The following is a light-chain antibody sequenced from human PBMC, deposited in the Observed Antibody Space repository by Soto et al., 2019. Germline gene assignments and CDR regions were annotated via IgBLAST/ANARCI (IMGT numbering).Light chain of an antibody. J-gene: IGKJ4*01. CDR2: GAS. CDR3: QQYDNWPVT. Sequence: EIVLTQSRGTLSLSPGERATLSCRASQSVSSSYLAWYQHKPGQTPRLLIYGASTGATGIPARFSGGGSGTEFTLTINGLQSEDFAIYYCQQYDNWPVTFGGGTKVDI. V-gene: IGKV3-15*01. CDR1: QSVSSSY.